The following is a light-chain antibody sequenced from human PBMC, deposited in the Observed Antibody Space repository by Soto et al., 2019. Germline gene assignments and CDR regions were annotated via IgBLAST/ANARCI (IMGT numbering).Light chain of an antibody. CDR2: DVS. CDR3: SSYTSSSTYV. Sequence: QSVLTQPPSVSGSPGQSVAISCTGTSSDVGGSNGVSWYQQPPGTAPKLMIYDVSNRPSGVPDRFSGSKSGNTASLTISGLQAEVEGDYYCSSYTSSSTYVFGTGTKVTVL. J-gene: IGLJ1*01. V-gene: IGLV2-18*02. CDR1: SSDVGGSNG.